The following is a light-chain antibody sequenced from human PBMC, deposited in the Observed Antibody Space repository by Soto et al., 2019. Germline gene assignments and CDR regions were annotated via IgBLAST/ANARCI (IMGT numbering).Light chain of an antibody. V-gene: IGKV1-5*03. Sequence: DIQMTQSPSTLSGSVGDRVTITCRASQTISSWLAWYQQKPGKAPKLLIYKASTLKSGVPSRFSGSGSGTEFTLTISSLQPDDFAVYFCQQYDDWLRLTFGGGTKVDIK. CDR2: KAS. J-gene: IGKJ4*01. CDR1: QTISSW. CDR3: QQYDDWLRLT.